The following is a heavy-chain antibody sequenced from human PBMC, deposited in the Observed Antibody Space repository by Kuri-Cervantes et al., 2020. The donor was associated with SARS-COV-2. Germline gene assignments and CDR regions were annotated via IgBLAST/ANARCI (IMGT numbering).Heavy chain of an antibody. CDR3: ARAAPNYYGSGRPLDY. Sequence: ASVKVSCKASGYTFTSYAMHWVRQAPGQRLEWMGWINAGNGNTKYSQKFQGRVTITRVTSASTAYMELSSLRSEDTAVYYCARAAPNYYGSGRPLDYWGQGNLVTVSS. V-gene: IGHV1-3*01. CDR2: INAGNGNT. J-gene: IGHJ4*02. D-gene: IGHD3-10*01. CDR1: GYTFTSYA.